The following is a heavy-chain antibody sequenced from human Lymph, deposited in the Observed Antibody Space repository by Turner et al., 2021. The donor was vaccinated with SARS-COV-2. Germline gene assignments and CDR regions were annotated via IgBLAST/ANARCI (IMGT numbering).Heavy chain of an antibody. Sequence: EVQLVESGGGVVQPGGSLRLSCAASGFTFDDYAMHWVRQAPWKGMEWVSLISGYGGSTYYADSVKGRFTISRDDSKNSLYLQINSLRTEDTALYYCAKEGLSGRRLQFVPYFAYWGQGTLVSVSS. J-gene: IGHJ4*02. CDR3: AKEGLSGRRLQFVPYFAY. D-gene: IGHD5-12*01. V-gene: IGHV3-43*02. CDR1: GFTFDDYA. CDR2: ISGYGGST.